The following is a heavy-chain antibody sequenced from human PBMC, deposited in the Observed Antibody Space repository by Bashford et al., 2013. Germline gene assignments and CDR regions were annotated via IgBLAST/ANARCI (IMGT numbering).Heavy chain of an antibody. V-gene: IGHV3-73*01. J-gene: IGHJ4*02. D-gene: IGHD6-19*01. Sequence: VRQGSREGGWEWVGRIRNKANSYETSYAESVKGRFTISRDNSKNTLYLQMNSLRAEDTAVYYCAKRVSSGWIDYWGQGTLVTVSS. CDR2: IRNKANSYET. CDR3: AKRVSSGWIDY.